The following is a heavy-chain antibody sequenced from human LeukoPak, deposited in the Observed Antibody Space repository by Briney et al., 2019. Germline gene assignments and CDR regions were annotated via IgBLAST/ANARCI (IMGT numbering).Heavy chain of an antibody. CDR2: ISTDGGGT. V-gene: IGHV3-64D*06. CDR3: VKYHNSCYSV. D-gene: IGHD2-15*01. J-gene: IGHJ4*02. Sequence: GGSLRLSCSASGFTFNTYAMHWVRQAPGKGLEYVSAISTDGGGTYYADSVKGRFTFSRDNSKNTLYLQMSSLRAEDTAVYYCVKYHNSCYSVWGQGTLVTVSS. CDR1: GFTFNTYA.